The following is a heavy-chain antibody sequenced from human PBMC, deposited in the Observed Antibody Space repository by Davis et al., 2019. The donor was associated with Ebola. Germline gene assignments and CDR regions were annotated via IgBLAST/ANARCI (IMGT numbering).Heavy chain of an antibody. CDR1: GGSISSYY. CDR2: INHSGST. Sequence: LETLSLTCTVSGGSISSYYWSWIRQPPGKGLEWIGEINHSGSTNYNPSLKSRVTISVDTSKNQFSLKLSSVTAADTAVYYCARFDSSGSYDYWGQGTLVTVSS. CDR3: ARFDSSGSYDY. J-gene: IGHJ4*02. V-gene: IGHV4-34*01. D-gene: IGHD3-22*01.